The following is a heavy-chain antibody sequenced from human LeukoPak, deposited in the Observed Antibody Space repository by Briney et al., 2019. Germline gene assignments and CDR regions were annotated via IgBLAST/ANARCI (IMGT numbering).Heavy chain of an antibody. V-gene: IGHV4-34*01. Sequence: SETLSLTCAVYGGSFSGYYWSWIRQPPGKGLEWIGEINHSGSTNYNPSLKSRVTISVDTSKNQLSLKLSSVTAADTAVYYCARGFYDSSGYIVWRQGTLVTVSS. CDR2: INHSGST. D-gene: IGHD3-22*01. CDR1: GGSFSGYY. J-gene: IGHJ4*02. CDR3: ARGFYDSSGYIV.